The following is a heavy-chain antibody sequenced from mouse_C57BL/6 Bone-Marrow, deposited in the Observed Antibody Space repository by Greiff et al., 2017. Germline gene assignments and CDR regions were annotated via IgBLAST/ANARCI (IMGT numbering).Heavy chain of an antibody. Sequence: QVQLQQPGAELVKPGASVKLSCKASGYTFTSYWMQWVKQRPGQGLEWIGEIDPSDSYTNYNQKCKGKATLTVDTSSSTAYMQLSSLTSEDSAVYYCALSDWYFDGWGTGTTVTVSS. V-gene: IGHV1-50*01. CDR2: IDPSDSYT. J-gene: IGHJ1*03. CDR1: GYTFTSYW. D-gene: IGHD3-2*02. CDR3: ALSDWYFDG.